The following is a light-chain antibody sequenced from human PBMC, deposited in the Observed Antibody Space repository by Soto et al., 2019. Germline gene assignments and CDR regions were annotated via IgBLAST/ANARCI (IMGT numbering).Light chain of an antibody. Sequence: EIVMTQSPATLSVSPGERATLSCRASQSVSSNLAWYQQKPGQAPRLFIYDASTSATGIPGRFSGSGSGTDFTLTISSLQSEDFAVYYCQQYDNWPPLTFGGGTKVEIK. CDR3: QQYDNWPPLT. CDR2: DAS. J-gene: IGKJ4*01. V-gene: IGKV3-15*01. CDR1: QSVSSN.